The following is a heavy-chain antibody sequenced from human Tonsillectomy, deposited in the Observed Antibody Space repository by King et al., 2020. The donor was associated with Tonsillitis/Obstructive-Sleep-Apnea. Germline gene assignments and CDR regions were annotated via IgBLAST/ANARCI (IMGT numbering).Heavy chain of an antibody. Sequence: VQLQQWGAGLLKPSETLSLTCCVYGGSFSGYYWSWISQPPGKGLEWIGEINHSGSTDYNSSLKSRVTISRDTYKNQFSLRLTSVTAADTAVYYCGTNAGDYYYYMDVWGKGTTVTVSS. CDR2: INHSGST. CDR1: GGSFSGYY. J-gene: IGHJ6*03. D-gene: IGHD2-2*01. V-gene: IGHV4-34*01. CDR3: GTNAGDYYYYMDV.